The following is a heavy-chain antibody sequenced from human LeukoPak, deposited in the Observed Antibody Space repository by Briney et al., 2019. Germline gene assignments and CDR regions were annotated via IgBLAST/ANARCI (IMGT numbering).Heavy chain of an antibody. Sequence: ASVKVSCKASGYTFTSYDINWVRQATGQGLEWMGWMNPNSGNTGYAQKFRGRVTMTRNTSISTAYMELSSLRSEDTAVYYCARRKSSSSWFPYYYYYGMDVWGQGTTVTVSS. CDR3: ARRKSSSSWFPYYYYYGMDV. CDR2: MNPNSGNT. J-gene: IGHJ6*02. V-gene: IGHV1-8*01. D-gene: IGHD6-13*01. CDR1: GYTFTSYD.